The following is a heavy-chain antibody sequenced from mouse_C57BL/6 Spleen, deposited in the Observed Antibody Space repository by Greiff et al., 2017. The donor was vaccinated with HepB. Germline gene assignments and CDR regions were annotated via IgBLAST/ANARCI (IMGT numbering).Heavy chain of an antibody. V-gene: IGHV1-52*01. CDR2: IDPSDSET. J-gene: IGHJ2*01. D-gene: IGHD3-1*01. CDR3: AREIYSGY. Sequence: VQLQQPGAELVRPGSSVKLSCKASGYTFTSYWMHWVKQRPIQGLEWIGNIDPSDSETHYNQKFKDKATLTEDKSSSTAYMQLSSLTSEDSAVYYCAREIYSGYWGQGTTLTVSS. CDR1: GYTFTSYW.